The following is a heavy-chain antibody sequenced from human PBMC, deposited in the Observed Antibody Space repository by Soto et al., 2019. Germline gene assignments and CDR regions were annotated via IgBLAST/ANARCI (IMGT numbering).Heavy chain of an antibody. V-gene: IGHV3-23*01. CDR1: GFTFSSYA. CDR2: ISGDGGST. CDR3: ARDRPYYYDSSGNEFDY. J-gene: IGHJ4*02. D-gene: IGHD3-22*01. Sequence: GGSLRLSCAASGFTFSSYAMSWVRQAPGKGLEWVSVISGDGGSTYYADSVKGRFTISRDNAKNTLYLQMNSLRAEDTAVYYCARDRPYYYDSSGNEFDYWGQGTLVTVSS.